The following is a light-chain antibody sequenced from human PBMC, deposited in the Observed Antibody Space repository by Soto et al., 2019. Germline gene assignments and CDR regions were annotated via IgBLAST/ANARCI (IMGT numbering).Light chain of an antibody. CDR1: ISDVGSYNY. J-gene: IGLJ1*01. V-gene: IGLV2-14*03. CDR2: DVS. Sequence: QSALTQPASVSGSPGQSITISCTGTISDVGSYNYVSWYQQYPGKAPKLMIYDVSTRPSGVSDRFSGSKSGNTASLTISGLQPEDEADYYCSSFTSDRIYVFGPGTKVTVL. CDR3: SSFTSDRIYV.